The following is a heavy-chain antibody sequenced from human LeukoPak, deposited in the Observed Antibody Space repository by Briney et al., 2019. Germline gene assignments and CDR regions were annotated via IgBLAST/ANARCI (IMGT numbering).Heavy chain of an antibody. CDR2: ISSSSSYI. V-gene: IGHV3-21*01. D-gene: IGHD6-19*01. Sequence: GGSLSLSCEASGFTFSSNSMNWFRQAPGKGLEWVSSISSSSSYIYYADSVKGRFTISRDNAKNSLYLQMNSLRAEDTAVYYCARRAVAGALDYWGQGTLVTVSS. CDR3: ARRAVAGALDY. J-gene: IGHJ4*02. CDR1: GFTFSSNS.